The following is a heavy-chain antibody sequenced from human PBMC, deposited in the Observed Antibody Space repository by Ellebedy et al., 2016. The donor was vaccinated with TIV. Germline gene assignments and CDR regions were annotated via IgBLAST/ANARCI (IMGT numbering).Heavy chain of an antibody. CDR1: GGSISSSSYY. CDR2: IYYSGST. CDR3: ARGLNSSSWYFGS. D-gene: IGHD6-13*01. Sequence: SETLSLTCTVSGGSISSSSYYWGWIRQPPGKGLEWIGDIYYSGSTYYNPSLKSRVTISVDTSKNQFSLKLSSVTAADTAVYYCARGLNSSSWYFGSWGQGTLVTVSS. J-gene: IGHJ4*02. V-gene: IGHV4-39*07.